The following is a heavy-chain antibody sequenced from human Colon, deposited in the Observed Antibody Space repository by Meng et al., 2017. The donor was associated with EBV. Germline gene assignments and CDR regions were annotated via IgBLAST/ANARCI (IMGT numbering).Heavy chain of an antibody. V-gene: IGHV4-39*01. Sequence: QLQLQESGPGLVKPSETLSLTCTVSGGSIRSSSYYWGWIRQPPGKGLEWIGSIYYSGSTYYNPSLKSRVTISVDTSKNQFSLKLSSVTAADTAVYYCASPLGILGIVDLWGRGTLVTVSS. J-gene: IGHJ2*01. D-gene: IGHD7-27*01. CDR1: GGSIRSSSYY. CDR3: ASPLGILGIVDL. CDR2: IYYSGST.